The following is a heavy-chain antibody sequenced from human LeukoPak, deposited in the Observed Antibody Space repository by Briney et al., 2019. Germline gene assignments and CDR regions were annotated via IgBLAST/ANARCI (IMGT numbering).Heavy chain of an antibody. CDR2: ISYDGSNK. Sequence: PGGSLRLSCAASGFTFSSYAMHWVRQAPGKGLEWVAVISYDGSNKKYADSVKGRFTISRDNAKNSLYLQMNSLRAEDTAVYYCARDRGVGSGSYYYYYMDVWGKGTTVTVSS. V-gene: IGHV3-30*04. J-gene: IGHJ6*03. CDR1: GFTFSSYA. D-gene: IGHD3-10*01. CDR3: ARDRGVGSGSYYYYYMDV.